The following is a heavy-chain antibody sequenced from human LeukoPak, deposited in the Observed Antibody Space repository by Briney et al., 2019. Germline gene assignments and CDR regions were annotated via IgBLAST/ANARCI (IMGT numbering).Heavy chain of an antibody. CDR2: ISTNSAFI. CDR1: GVTFINYS. V-gene: IGHV3-21*01. J-gene: IGHJ4*02. CDR3: ACLRGPSDY. D-gene: IGHD3-10*01. Sequence: GGSLRLSCTASGVTFINYSMNWVRQAPGKGLEWVGAISTNSAFIYYADPVRGPFTIPRDNTNNSLYLHIDSLTADDPAVYFCACLRGPSDYWGQGTLVTVSS.